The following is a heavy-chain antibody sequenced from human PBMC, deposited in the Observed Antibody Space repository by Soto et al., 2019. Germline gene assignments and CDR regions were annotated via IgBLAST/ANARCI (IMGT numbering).Heavy chain of an antibody. CDR2: ISYDGSNK. V-gene: IGHV3-30*18. CDR1: GFTFSSYG. CDR3: AKDPTRSQKPNWFDP. Sequence: QVQLVESGGGVVQPGRSLRLSCAASGFTFSSYGRHWVRQAPGKGLEWVAVISYDGSNKYYADSVKGRFTISRDNSKNTLYLQMNSLRAEDTAVYYCAKDPTRSQKPNWFDPWGQGTLVTVSS. J-gene: IGHJ5*02.